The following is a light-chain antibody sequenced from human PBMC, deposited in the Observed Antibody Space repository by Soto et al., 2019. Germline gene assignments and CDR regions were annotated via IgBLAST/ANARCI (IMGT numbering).Light chain of an antibody. CDR2: GVT. CDR1: LSGVGGYNY. J-gene: IGLJ2*01. CDR3: SSYTSSSTVV. V-gene: IGLV2-14*01. Sequence: QSALTQPASVSGSPGRSVTISCTGTLSGVGGYNYVSWYQLHPGKAPKLMIYGVTNRPSGVSDRFSGSKSGNTASLTISGLQAEDEADYYCSSYTSSSTVVFGGGTKLTVL.